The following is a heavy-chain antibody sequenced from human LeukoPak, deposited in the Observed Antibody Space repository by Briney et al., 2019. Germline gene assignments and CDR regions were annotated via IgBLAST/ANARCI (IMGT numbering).Heavy chain of an antibody. Sequence: GGSLRLSCAASGFTFSSYAMHWVRQAPGKGLEYVSAISSNGGSTYYANSVKGRFTISRDNSKNTLYLQMGSLRAEDMAVYYCARAPATYYYYYMDVWGKGTTVTVSS. V-gene: IGHV3-64*01. CDR2: ISSNGGST. J-gene: IGHJ6*03. CDR3: ARAPATYYYYYMDV. D-gene: IGHD2-15*01. CDR1: GFTFSSYA.